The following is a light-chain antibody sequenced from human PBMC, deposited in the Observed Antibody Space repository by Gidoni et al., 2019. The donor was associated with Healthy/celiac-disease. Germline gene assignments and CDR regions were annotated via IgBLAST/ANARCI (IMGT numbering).Light chain of an antibody. CDR3: QQYGTSPVT. V-gene: IGKV3-20*01. CDR2: GAS. Sequence: EMVLPPSPGALSLSPGERATLSCRAIQSVSSTYLAWYQQKPGQAPRLLIYGASSRATGIPDRFSGSGSGTDFTLTISRLEPEDFAVYYCQQYGTSPVTFGPGTKVDIK. J-gene: IGKJ3*01. CDR1: QSVSSTY.